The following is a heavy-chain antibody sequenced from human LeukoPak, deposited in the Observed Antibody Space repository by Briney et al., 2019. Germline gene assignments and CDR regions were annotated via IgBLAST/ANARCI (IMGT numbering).Heavy chain of an antibody. CDR1: GYSFTSYW. V-gene: IGHV5-51*01. Sequence: GESLKISCKGSGYSFTSYWIGWVRQMPGKGLEWMGIIYPGDSDTRYSPSFQGQVTISADKSITTAYLQWSSLKASDTAIYYCARPYCSSTSCYAFDYWGQGTLVTLSS. J-gene: IGHJ4*02. D-gene: IGHD2-2*01. CDR3: ARPYCSSTSCYAFDY. CDR2: IYPGDSDT.